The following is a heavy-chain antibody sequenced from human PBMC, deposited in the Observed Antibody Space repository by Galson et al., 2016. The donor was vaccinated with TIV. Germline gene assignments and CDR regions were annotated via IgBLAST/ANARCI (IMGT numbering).Heavy chain of an antibody. D-gene: IGHD3-22*01. CDR2: IYPLDSDS. CDR3: ARLVGYDDSASDY. V-gene: IGHV5-51*01. CDR1: GYNFRTYW. Sequence: QSGAEVKKPGESLKISCKASGYNFRTYWIGWVRQRPGKGLEWMGIIYPLDSDSKYSPSFQGQVTISVDKSLGTAHLQWSSLRASDTAMYYCARLVGYDDSASDYRGQGTLVTVSS. J-gene: IGHJ4*02.